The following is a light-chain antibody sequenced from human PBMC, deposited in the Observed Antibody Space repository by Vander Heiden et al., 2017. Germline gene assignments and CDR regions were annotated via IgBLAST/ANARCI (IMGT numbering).Light chain of an antibody. CDR1: QSVSSY. CDR2: DAS. Sequence: EIVLTQSPATLSLSPGERATLSCRASQSVSSYLAWYQQKPGQAPRLLIYDASNRATGIPARFSGSGSGTDFTLTISSREPEDFAVYYCQQRSNRRFTFGMGPKWISN. J-gene: IGKJ3*01. CDR3: QQRSNRRFT. V-gene: IGKV3-11*01.